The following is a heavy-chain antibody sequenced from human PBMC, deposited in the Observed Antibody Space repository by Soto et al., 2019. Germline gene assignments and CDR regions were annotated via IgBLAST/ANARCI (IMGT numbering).Heavy chain of an antibody. Sequence: ASVKVSCKASGYTFTSYDINWVRQATGQGLEWMGWMNPNSGNTGYAQKFQGRVTMTRNTSISTAYMELSSLRSEDTAVYYCARRNQIAADGYNWFDPSGQGTLATVSS. CDR3: ARRNQIAADGYNWFDP. CDR2: MNPNSGNT. D-gene: IGHD6-13*01. J-gene: IGHJ5*02. V-gene: IGHV1-8*01. CDR1: GYTFTSYD.